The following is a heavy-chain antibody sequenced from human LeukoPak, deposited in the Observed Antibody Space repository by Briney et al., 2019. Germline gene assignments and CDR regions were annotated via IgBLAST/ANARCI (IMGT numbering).Heavy chain of an antibody. D-gene: IGHD6-19*01. CDR1: GGSVSSGSYY. CDR2: IYYSGST. J-gene: IGHJ4*02. V-gene: IGHV4-61*01. Sequence: PSETLSLTCTVSGGSVSSGSYYWSWIRQPPGQGLEWIGYIYYSGSTNYNPSLKSRVTISVDTSKNQFSLKLSSVTAADTAVYYCARTAFSGPVYWGQGTLVTVSS. CDR3: ARTAFSGPVY.